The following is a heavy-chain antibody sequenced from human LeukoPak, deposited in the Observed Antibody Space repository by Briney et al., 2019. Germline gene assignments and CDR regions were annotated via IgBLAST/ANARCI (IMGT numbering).Heavy chain of an antibody. V-gene: IGHV3-30*02. CDR2: IRYDESKK. CDR3: AKSHLPNAYSGTYYCDS. J-gene: IGHJ4*02. D-gene: IGHD1-26*01. CDR1: GLTFSYYG. Sequence: PGGSLRLSCAASGLTFSYYGMHWVRQAPGKGLEWVAFIRYDESKKFYGDSVKGRFTISRDNSKNTLYLQMNSLRTEDTAVYYCAKSHLPNAYSGTYYCDSWGQGTLVTVSS.